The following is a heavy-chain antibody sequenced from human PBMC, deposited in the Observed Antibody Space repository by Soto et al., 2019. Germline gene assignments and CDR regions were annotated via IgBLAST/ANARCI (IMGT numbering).Heavy chain of an antibody. J-gene: IGHJ6*02. D-gene: IGHD3-16*02. CDR2: ISSSSSYR. CDR1: GFTFSSYS. CDR3: ARVIDPRYCYYCMDV. V-gene: IGHV3-21*01. Sequence: EVQLVESGGGLVKPGGSLRLSCAASGFTFSSYSMNWVRQAPGKGLEWVSSISSSSSYRYYADSVKGRFTISRDNAKNSLYLQMNSLRAEDTAVYYCARVIDPRYCYYCMDVWGQGTTVTVSS.